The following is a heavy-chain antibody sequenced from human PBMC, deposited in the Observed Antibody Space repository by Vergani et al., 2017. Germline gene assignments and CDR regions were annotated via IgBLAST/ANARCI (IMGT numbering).Heavy chain of an antibody. CDR3: ARAPMGSGYSDY. J-gene: IGHJ4*02. CDR2: IIPIFGTA. V-gene: IGHV1-69*01. Sequence: VQLLESGGGLVQPGGSMRLSCAASGFTFSSYAISWVRQAPGQGLEWMGGIIPIFGTANYAQKFRGRVTITADESTSTAYMELSSLRSEDTAVYYCARAPMGSGYSDYWGQGTLVTVSS. CDR1: GFTFSSYA. D-gene: IGHD3-22*01.